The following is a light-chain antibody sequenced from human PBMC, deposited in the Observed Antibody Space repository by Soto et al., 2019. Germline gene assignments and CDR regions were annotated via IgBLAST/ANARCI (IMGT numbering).Light chain of an antibody. Sequence: QSALTQPASVSGSPGQSITISCTGTSNDIGGYNLVSWYQQHPGKAPKLIIYEANKRPSGVSDRFSGSRSGTTASLTISGLQAEDDADYYCSSFTSRFTFNYIFGTGTKLTVL. CDR3: SSFTSRFTFNYI. V-gene: IGLV2-14*02. CDR1: SNDIGGYNL. CDR2: EAN. J-gene: IGLJ1*01.